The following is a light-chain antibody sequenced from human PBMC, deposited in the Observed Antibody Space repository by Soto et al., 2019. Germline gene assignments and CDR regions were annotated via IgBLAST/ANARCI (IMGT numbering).Light chain of an antibody. Sequence: QSALTQPPSVSGSPGQSITISCTGTSSDVGGYNYVSWYQQHPGKAPKLMIYDVNNRPSGVSNRFSGSKSGNTASLTISGLLAEDEADYFCSSYTSSVTLVFGTGTKVTVL. CDR3: SSYTSSVTLV. J-gene: IGLJ1*01. CDR2: DVN. V-gene: IGLV2-14*01. CDR1: SSDVGGYNY.